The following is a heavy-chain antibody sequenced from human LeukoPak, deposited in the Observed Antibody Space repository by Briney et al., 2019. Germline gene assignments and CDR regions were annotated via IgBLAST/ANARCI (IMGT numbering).Heavy chain of an antibody. D-gene: IGHD3-16*01. CDR1: GFTFSSYS. CDR3: ARGGRATAFDI. Sequence: GGSLRLSCAASGFTFSSYSMNWVRQAPGKGLEWVSYISSSSSTIYYADSVKGRFTISRDNAKNSLYLQMNSLRAEDTAVYYCARGGRATAFDIWGQGTMVTVSS. CDR2: ISSSSSTI. V-gene: IGHV3-48*01. J-gene: IGHJ3*02.